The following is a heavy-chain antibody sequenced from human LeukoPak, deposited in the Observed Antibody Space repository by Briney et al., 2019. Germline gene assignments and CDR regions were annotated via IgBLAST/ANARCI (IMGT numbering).Heavy chain of an antibody. CDR1: GFTFSSYA. CDR3: AKENHGIVGATTLIDY. J-gene: IGHJ4*02. D-gene: IGHD1-26*01. CDR2: ISASGGNT. Sequence: GGSLRLSCAASGFTFSSYAMSWVRQAPGKGLEWVSVISASGGNTYYADSVKGRFTISRDNSKNTLYLQMNSLRAEDTAVYYCAKENHGIVGATTLIDYWGQGALVTVSS. V-gene: IGHV3-23*01.